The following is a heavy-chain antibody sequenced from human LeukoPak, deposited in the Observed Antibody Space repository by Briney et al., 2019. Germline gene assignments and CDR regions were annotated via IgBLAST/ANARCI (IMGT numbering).Heavy chain of an antibody. CDR1: GFTFSSYA. V-gene: IGHV3-30-3*01. CDR3: AKGWSSSWPEDY. CDR2: ISYDGSNK. J-gene: IGHJ4*02. Sequence: LSGGSLRLSCAASGFTFSSYAMHWVRQAPGKGLEWVVVISYDGSNKYYADSVKGRFTISRDNSKNTLYLQMNSLRAEDTAVYYCAKGWSSSWPEDYWGQGTLVTVSS. D-gene: IGHD6-13*01.